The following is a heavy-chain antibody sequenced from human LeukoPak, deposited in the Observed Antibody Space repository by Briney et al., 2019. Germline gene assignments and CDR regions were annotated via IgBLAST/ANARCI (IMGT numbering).Heavy chain of an antibody. V-gene: IGHV3-74*01. J-gene: IGHJ4*02. CDR3: AKDTAFGFFGVVIPLFDY. Sequence: GGSLRLSCAASGFTFSTYWMHWVRHAPGKGLVWVSRINTDESSTSYADSVKGRFTISRDNSKNTLYLQMNSLRAEDTAVYYCAKDTAFGFFGVVIPLFDYWGQGTLVTVSS. D-gene: IGHD3-3*01. CDR2: INTDESST. CDR1: GFTFSTYW.